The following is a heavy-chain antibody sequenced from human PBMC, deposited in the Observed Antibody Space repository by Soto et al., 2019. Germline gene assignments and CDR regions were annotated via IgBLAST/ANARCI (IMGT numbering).Heavy chain of an antibody. CDR2: INHSGGT. CDR1: GGSFSGYY. V-gene: IGHV4-34*01. Sequence: SSETLSLTCAVYGGSFSGYYWSWIRQPPGKGLEWIGEINHSGGTNYNPSLKSRVTISVDTSKNQFSLKLSSVTAADTAVYYCARGPMYSSSSRWFDPWGQGTLVTVSS. J-gene: IGHJ5*02. D-gene: IGHD6-6*01. CDR3: ARGPMYSSSSRWFDP.